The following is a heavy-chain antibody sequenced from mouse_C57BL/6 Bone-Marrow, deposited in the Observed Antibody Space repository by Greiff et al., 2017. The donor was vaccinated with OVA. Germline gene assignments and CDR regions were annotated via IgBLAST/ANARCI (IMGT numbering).Heavy chain of an antibody. CDR2: ISNGGGST. CDR3: ARHPGDY. V-gene: IGHV5-12*01. Sequence: EVQLKESGGGLVQPGGSLKLSCAASGFTFSDYYMYWVRQTPEKRLEWVAYISNGGGSTYYPDTVKGRFTISRDNAKNTLYLQMSRLKSEDTAMYYCARHPGDYWGQGTTLTVSS. CDR1: GFTFSDYY. J-gene: IGHJ2*01.